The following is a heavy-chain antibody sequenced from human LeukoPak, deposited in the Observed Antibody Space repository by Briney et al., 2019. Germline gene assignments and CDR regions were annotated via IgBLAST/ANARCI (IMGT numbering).Heavy chain of an antibody. D-gene: IGHD3-16*01. CDR1: GVSISNGDHY. V-gene: IGHV4-31*03. CDR2: IYYSGST. J-gene: IGHJ4*02. Sequence: EASETLSLTYTVSGVSISNGDHYWSWIRQHPGKGLEWIGHIYYSGSTYYNPSLKSRGIISVETSKNQFSLKLSSVTAADTAVYYCARIMLSWGEFDCWGQGTLVTVSS. CDR3: ARIMLSWGEFDC.